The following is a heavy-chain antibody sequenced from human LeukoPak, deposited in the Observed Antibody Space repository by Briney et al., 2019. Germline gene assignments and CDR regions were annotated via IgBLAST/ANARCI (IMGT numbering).Heavy chain of an antibody. V-gene: IGHV4-59*01. CDR3: ARSTPLADYYDSSGYYTPGYYFDY. D-gene: IGHD3-22*01. CDR2: IYYSGST. CDR1: GGSISSYY. J-gene: IGHJ4*02. Sequence: SETLSLTCTVSGGSISSYYWSWIRQPPGKGQEWIGYIYYSGSTNYNPSLKSRVTISVDTSKNQFSLKLSSVTAADTAVYYCARSTPLADYYDSSGYYTPGYYFDYWGQGTLVTVSS.